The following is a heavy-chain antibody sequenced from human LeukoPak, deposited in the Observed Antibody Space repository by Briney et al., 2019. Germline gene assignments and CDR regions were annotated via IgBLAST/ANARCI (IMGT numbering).Heavy chain of an antibody. Sequence: SSVKVSCKASGYTFTSYVISWVRQAPGQGLEWMGIINPSGGSTSYAQKFQGRVTMTRDMSTSTVYMELSRLRSEDTAVYYCARDDSRRDGYNLAPPYYYFDYWGQGTLVTVSS. J-gene: IGHJ4*02. CDR3: ARDDSRRDGYNLAPPYYYFDY. V-gene: IGHV1-46*01. CDR1: GYTFTSYV. D-gene: IGHD5-24*01. CDR2: INPSGGST.